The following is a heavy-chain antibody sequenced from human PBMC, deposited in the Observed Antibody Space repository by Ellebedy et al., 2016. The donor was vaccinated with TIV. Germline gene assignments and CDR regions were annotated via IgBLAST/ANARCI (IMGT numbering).Heavy chain of an antibody. D-gene: IGHD4-17*01. CDR2: IRPDGSDK. V-gene: IGHV3-7*01. CDR1: GFSISSYW. CDR3: ATDGSYGDYSSPTHAFEI. J-gene: IGHJ3*02. Sequence: GESLKISCAASGFSISSYWMSCVRQAPGKGLEWVANIRPDGSDKYYVDSVMGRFTISSDNAKNSLYLQMNSLRAEDTAVYYCATDGSYGDYSSPTHAFEIWGQGTMVAVSS.